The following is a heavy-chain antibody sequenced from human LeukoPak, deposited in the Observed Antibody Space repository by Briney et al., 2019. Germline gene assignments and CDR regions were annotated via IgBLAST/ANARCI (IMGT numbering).Heavy chain of an antibody. Sequence: SETLSLTCTVSGGSISGYYWSWIRQPPGKGLEWIGYIYYSGSTNYNPSLKSRVTISVDTSKNQFSLKLSSVTAADTAVYYCARGGSSGWYNPLDYWGQGTLVTVSS. CDR2: IYYSGST. V-gene: IGHV4-59*01. J-gene: IGHJ4*02. CDR1: GGSISGYY. D-gene: IGHD6-19*01. CDR3: ARGGSSGWYNPLDY.